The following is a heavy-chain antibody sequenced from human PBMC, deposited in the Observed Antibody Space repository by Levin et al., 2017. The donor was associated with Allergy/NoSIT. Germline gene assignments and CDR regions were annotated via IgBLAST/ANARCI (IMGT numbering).Heavy chain of an antibody. CDR2: ISYDGSNK. V-gene: IGHV3-30-3*01. CDR3: ARERSSSWRSYFDY. Sequence: LSLPCAASGFTFSSYTMHWVRQAPGKGLEWVAVISYDGSNKYYADSVKGRFTISRDNSKNTLYLQMNSLRAEDTAVYYCARERSSSWRSYFDYWGQGTLVTVSS. J-gene: IGHJ4*02. D-gene: IGHD6-13*01. CDR1: GFTFSSYT.